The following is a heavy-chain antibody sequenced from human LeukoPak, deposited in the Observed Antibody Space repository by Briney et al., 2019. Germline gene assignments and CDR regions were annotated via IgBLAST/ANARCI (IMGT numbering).Heavy chain of an antibody. J-gene: IGHJ4*02. Sequence: GGSLRLSCAASGFTFSSYAMHWVRQAPGKGLEWVAVISYDGSNKYYADSVKGRFTISRDNSKNTLYLQMNSLRAEDTAVYYCAKRGDGYNAPLNYWGQGTLVTVSS. CDR1: GFTFSSYA. V-gene: IGHV3-30*04. D-gene: IGHD5-24*01. CDR2: ISYDGSNK. CDR3: AKRGDGYNAPLNY.